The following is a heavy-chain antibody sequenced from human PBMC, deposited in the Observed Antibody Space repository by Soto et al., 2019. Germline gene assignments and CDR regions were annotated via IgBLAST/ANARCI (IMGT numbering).Heavy chain of an antibody. V-gene: IGHV3-23*01. J-gene: IGHJ3*02. CDR2: ISGSVGST. CDR1: GFTFRSYG. D-gene: IGHD6-19*01. Sequence: GGSLSLSCAASGFTFRSYGMSWVRQAPGKGLEWVSAISGSVGSTYYADSVKGRFTISRDNSKNTLYLQMNSLRAEETAVYYCAKERIAVAVYDGFDIWGQGTTVTVSS. CDR3: AKERIAVAVYDGFDI.